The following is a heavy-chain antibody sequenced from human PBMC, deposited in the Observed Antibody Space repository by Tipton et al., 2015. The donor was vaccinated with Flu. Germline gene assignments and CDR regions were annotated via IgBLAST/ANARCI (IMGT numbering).Heavy chain of an antibody. D-gene: IGHD3-22*01. J-gene: IGHJ3*02. CDR1: GTSVTSDY. CDR3: ARRQDYYTSSGFLGGALDI. CDR2: IYFSGST. V-gene: IGHV4-59*02. Sequence: TLSLTCSVSGTSVTSDYWMWIRQPPGKGLEWIGDIYFSGSTNYNPSLKGRVTMSVDTSKNHFSLWLNSVTAADTAVYYCARRQDYYTSSGFLGGALDIWGQGTTVTVSS.